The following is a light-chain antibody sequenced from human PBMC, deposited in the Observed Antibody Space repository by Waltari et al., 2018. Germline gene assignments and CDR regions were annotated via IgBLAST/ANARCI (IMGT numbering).Light chain of an antibody. Sequence: QSALTQPPSASGSSGQSVTISCTGTSSDVGTYNYVSWYQQHPGKAPKLMIYEVSARPSGVPDRFSGSKSGNTASLTVSGLQAEDEADYYCSSHAGNKVLFGGGTKLTVL. CDR2: EVS. J-gene: IGLJ2*01. CDR3: SSHAGNKVL. V-gene: IGLV2-8*01. CDR1: SSDVGTYNY.